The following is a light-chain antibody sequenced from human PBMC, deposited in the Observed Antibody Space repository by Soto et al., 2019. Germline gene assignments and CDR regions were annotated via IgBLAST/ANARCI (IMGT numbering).Light chain of an antibody. CDR2: GAS. J-gene: IGKJ2*01. V-gene: IGKV3-15*01. CDR1: QGVSSN. CDR3: QQYHNWPGYT. Sequence: EIVMTQSPATLSVSPGERATLSCRASQGVSSNLAWYQQKPGQAPRLLIYGASTRATGIPARFSGSGSVTEFTLTISSLQSEDFAVYYCQQYHNWPGYTFGQGTKLEIK.